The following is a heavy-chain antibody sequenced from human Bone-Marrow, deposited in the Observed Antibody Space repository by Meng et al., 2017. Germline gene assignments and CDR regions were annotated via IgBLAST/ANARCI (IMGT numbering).Heavy chain of an antibody. CDR1: GGSISSSSYY. D-gene: IGHD3-10*01. CDR2: IYYSGST. V-gene: IGHV4-39*07. Sequence: GSLRLSCTVSGGSISSSSYYWGWIRQPPGKGLEWIGSIYYSGSTYYNPSLKSRVTISVDTSKNQFSLKLSSVTAADTAVYYCIQRITMVRGVRNAFDIWGQGTMVTVSS. J-gene: IGHJ3*02. CDR3: IQRITMVRGVRNAFDI.